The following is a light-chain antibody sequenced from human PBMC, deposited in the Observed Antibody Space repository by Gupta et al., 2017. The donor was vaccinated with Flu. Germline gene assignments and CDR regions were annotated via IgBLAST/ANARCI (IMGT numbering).Light chain of an antibody. CDR2: DVS. CDR3: CSYAGNYLIV. J-gene: IGLJ1*01. CDR1: SSDVGGYNY. Sequence: QSALTQPRSVSGSPGQSVTISCTGTSSDVGGYNYVSWYQHHPGKAPKLMIYDVSRRPSGVPDRFSASRSGNTASLTISGRQGEDEADYYCCSYAGNYLIVFGTGTEVTVL. V-gene: IGLV2-11*01.